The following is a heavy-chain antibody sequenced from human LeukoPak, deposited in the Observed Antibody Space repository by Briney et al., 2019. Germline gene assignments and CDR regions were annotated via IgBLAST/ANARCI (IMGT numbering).Heavy chain of an antibody. D-gene: IGHD3-22*01. CDR1: GFTFRNYW. Sequence: PGGSLRLSCAASGFTFRNYWMSWVRQAPGKGLEWVSSISSSSSYIYYADSVKGRFTISRDNAKNSLYLQMNSLRAEDTAVYYCARESSDYYDSSTEWDYWGQGTLVTVSS. V-gene: IGHV3-21*01. CDR2: ISSSSSYI. J-gene: IGHJ4*02. CDR3: ARESSDYYDSSTEWDY.